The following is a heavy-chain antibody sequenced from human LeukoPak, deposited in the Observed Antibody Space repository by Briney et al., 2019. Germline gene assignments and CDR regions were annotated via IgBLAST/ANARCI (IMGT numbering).Heavy chain of an antibody. V-gene: IGHV4-31*03. CDR3: SRLVVPAARENWFDP. D-gene: IGHD2-2*01. CDR2: IYYSGST. CDR1: GGSISSGGYY. J-gene: IGHJ5*02. Sequence: SQTLSLTCTVSGGSISSGGYYWSWIRQHPGKGLEWIGYIYYSGSTYYNPSLKSRVTISVDTSKNQFSLKLSSVTAADTAVYYCSRLVVPAARENWFDPWGQGTLVTVSS.